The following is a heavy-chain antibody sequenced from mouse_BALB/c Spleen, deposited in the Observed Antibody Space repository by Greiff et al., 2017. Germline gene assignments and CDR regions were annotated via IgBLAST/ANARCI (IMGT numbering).Heavy chain of an antibody. CDR3: ARGDYNDFFAY. J-gene: IGHJ3*01. Sequence: QVQLKESGAELAKPGASVKMSCKASGYTFTSYWMHWVKQRPGQGLEWIGYINPSTGYTEYNQKFKDKATLAADKSSSTAYMQLSSLTSEDSAVYYCARGDYNDFFAYWGQGTLVTVSA. V-gene: IGHV1-7*01. CDR1: GYTFTSYW. CDR2: INPSTGYT. D-gene: IGHD2-4*01.